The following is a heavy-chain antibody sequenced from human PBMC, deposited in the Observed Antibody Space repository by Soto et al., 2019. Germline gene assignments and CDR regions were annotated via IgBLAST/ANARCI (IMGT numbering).Heavy chain of an antibody. CDR2: IIPIFGTA. J-gene: IGHJ3*02. D-gene: IGHD3-16*02. CDR1: GYTFTSYD. V-gene: IGHV1-69*13. Sequence: SVKVSCKASGYTFTSYDINWVRQATGQGLEWMGGIIPIFGTANYAQKFQGRVTITADESTSTAYMELSSLRSEDTAVYYCARADYDYVWGSYRYPQSPYDAFDIWGQGTMVT. CDR3: ARADYDYVWGSYRYPQSPYDAFDI.